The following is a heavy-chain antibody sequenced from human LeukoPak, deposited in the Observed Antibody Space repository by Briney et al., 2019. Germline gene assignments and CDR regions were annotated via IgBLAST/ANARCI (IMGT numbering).Heavy chain of an antibody. CDR3: ARGNGYCSSTSCYGSSWFDP. J-gene: IGHJ5*02. V-gene: IGHV1-8*01. D-gene: IGHD2-2*03. CDR2: MNPNSGNT. CDR1: GYTFTSYD. Sequence: ALVKVSCKASGYTFTSYDINWVRQATGQGLEWMGWMNPNSGNTGYAQKFQGRVTMTRNTSISTAYMELSSLRSEDTAVYYCARGNGYCSSTSCYGSSWFDPWGQGTLVTVSS.